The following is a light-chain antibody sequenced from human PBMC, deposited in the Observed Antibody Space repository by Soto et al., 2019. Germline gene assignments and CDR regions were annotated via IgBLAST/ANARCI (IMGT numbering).Light chain of an antibody. CDR2: DAS. CDR3: QQYNSYSPVT. CDR1: QSISSW. J-gene: IGKJ1*01. V-gene: IGKV1-5*01. Sequence: DIQMTQSPSTLSASVGERVTITCRASQSISSWLAWYQQKPGKAPKLLIYDASSLESGVPSRFSGSGSGTEFTLTISSLQPDDFATYYCQQYNSYSPVTFGQGTKVEIK.